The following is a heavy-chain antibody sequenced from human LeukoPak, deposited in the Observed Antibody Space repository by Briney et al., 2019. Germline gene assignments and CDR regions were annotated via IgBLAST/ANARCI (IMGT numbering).Heavy chain of an antibody. D-gene: IGHD3-10*01. CDR1: GFTFSSYS. CDR2: ISSSSSYI. Sequence: PGGSLRLSCAASGFTFSSYSMNWVRQAPGKGLEWVSSISSSSSYIYCADSVKGRFTISRDNAKNSLYLQMNSLRAEDTAVYYCARGGRFTMVRGVTNWFDPWGQGTLVTVSS. CDR3: ARGGRFTMVRGVTNWFDP. J-gene: IGHJ5*02. V-gene: IGHV3-21*01.